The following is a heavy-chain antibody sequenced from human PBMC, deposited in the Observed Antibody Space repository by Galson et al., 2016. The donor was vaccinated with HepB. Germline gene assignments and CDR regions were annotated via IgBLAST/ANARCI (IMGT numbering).Heavy chain of an antibody. CDR2: IAYDGSNK. CDR1: GFTFSSYG. J-gene: IGHJ4*02. D-gene: IGHD3-22*01. Sequence: SLRLSCAASGFTFSSYGMHWVRQAPGKGLEWVAVIAYDGSNKYYADSVKGRFTISRDNSKNTLYLQMNSLRAEDTAVYYCAKDLRFRYYYDTDGYYDCWGQGTLVTVSS. CDR3: AKDLRFRYYYDTDGYYDC. V-gene: IGHV3-30*18.